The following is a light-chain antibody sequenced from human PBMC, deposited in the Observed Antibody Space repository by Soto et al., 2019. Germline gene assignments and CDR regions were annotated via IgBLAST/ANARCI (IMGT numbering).Light chain of an antibody. CDR1: QSVRSTY. CDR2: GAS. J-gene: IGKJ5*01. V-gene: IGKV3-20*01. CDR3: QYYSSSLSIT. Sequence: EIVLTQSAGILSLSPGERATLSCRASQSVRSTYLAWYQQKPGQAPRLLIHGASSRATGIPDRFSGSGSGTDFTLTISRLEPEDFAVYYCQYYSSSLSITFGQGTRLEIK.